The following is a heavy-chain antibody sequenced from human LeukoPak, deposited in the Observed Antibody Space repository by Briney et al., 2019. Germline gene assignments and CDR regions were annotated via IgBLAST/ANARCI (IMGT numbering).Heavy chain of an antibody. Sequence: GASVKVSCKPSGYTFTGYYIQWARQAPGQGLEWIGWINPSSGGTNYAQKLQGRVTMTTDTSTSTAYMELRSLRSDDTAVYYCARGSRPSGWAFDYWGQGTLVTVSS. CDR3: ARGSRPSGWAFDY. J-gene: IGHJ4*02. V-gene: IGHV1-2*02. CDR2: INPSSGGT. D-gene: IGHD6-19*01. CDR1: GYTFTGYY.